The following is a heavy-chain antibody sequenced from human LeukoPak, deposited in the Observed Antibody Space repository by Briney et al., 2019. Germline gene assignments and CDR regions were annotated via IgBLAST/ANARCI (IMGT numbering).Heavy chain of an antibody. Sequence: SETLSLTCTVSGGSISSYYWSWLRQPPGKGLEWIGYIYYSGSTNYNPSLKSRVTISVDTSKNQFSLKLSSVTAADTAVYYCARVGLPGAYYYYMDVWGKGTTVIVSS. CDR1: GGSISSYY. CDR2: IYYSGST. CDR3: ARVGLPGAYYYYMDV. D-gene: IGHD3-10*01. V-gene: IGHV4-59*01. J-gene: IGHJ6*03.